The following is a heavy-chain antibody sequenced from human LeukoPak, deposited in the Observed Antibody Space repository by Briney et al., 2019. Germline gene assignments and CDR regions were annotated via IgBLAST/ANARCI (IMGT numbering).Heavy chain of an antibody. CDR3: AREGVGWFGELDGFYGMDV. J-gene: IGHJ6*02. D-gene: IGHD3-10*01. Sequence: PGGSLRLSCAASEFTFSDHYMTWIRQSPGKGLEWISYISPSAYSTYYADSVKGRFTISRDNSKNTLYLQMNSLRAEDTAVYYCAREGVGWFGELDGFYGMDVWGQGTTVTVSS. CDR2: ISPSAYST. V-gene: IGHV3-11*04. CDR1: EFTFSDHY.